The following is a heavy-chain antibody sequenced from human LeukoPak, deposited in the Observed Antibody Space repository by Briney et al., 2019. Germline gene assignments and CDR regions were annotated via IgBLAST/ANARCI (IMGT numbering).Heavy chain of an antibody. CDR3: ARGPTKNYFDY. CDR1: GASFNSFY. V-gene: IGHV4-59*13. Sequence: KSSETLSLTCTVSGASFNSFYWSWIRQPPGKGLEWVGYIYYSGSTNYNPSLKSRVTISVDMSENQFSLKLSSVTAADTALYYCARGPTKNYFDYWGQGTLVTVSS. J-gene: IGHJ4*02. CDR2: IYYSGST.